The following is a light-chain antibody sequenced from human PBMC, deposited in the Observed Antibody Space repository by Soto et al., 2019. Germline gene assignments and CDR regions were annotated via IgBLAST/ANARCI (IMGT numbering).Light chain of an antibody. J-gene: IGKJ5*01. CDR2: SES. CDR1: QGINSY. CDR3: QWTYNAPFT. Sequence: DIQLTQSPSSLSASVGDRVTITCRVSQGINSYLNWYRQKPGKGPKVLIYSESNLQSGVPSRFSGSGSGTYFTLTISSLQPEDVATYYGQWTYNAPFTFGQGTRLEIK. V-gene: IGKV1-27*01.